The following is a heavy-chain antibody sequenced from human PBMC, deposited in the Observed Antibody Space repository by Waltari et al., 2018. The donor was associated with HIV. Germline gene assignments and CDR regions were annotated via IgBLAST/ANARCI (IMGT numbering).Heavy chain of an antibody. CDR1: GGAVSGSSYY. Sequence: QLQLQESGLGRVKPSETLSLTCTVSGGAVSGSSYYWCWIRQHPGEGLEWIGTINYTGATYYNPTVKCRFTISVDNTKNHFSLLLNRVTAADTAVYSCARRWMGRADDRSCVVALWDQGTTVTVS. CDR3: ARRWMGRADDRSCVVAL. D-gene: IGHD6-13*01. CDR2: INYTGAT. J-gene: IGHJ6*02. V-gene: IGHV4-39*01.